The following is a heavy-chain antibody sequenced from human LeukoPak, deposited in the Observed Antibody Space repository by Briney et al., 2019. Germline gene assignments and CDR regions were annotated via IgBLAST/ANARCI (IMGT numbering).Heavy chain of an antibody. J-gene: IGHJ4*02. CDR2: IYSSGST. V-gene: IGHV4-39*01. D-gene: IGHD2-15*01. Sequence: SETLSLTCTVSGGSISSSSYYWGWIRQPPGKGLEWLGSIYSSGSTYYNPSLKSRVTISVDTSKNQFSLKLSSVTAADTAVYDCARHVRYVVVVAATRREEGIDYWGQGTLVTVSS. CDR1: GGSISSSSYY. CDR3: ARHVRYVVVVAATRREEGIDY.